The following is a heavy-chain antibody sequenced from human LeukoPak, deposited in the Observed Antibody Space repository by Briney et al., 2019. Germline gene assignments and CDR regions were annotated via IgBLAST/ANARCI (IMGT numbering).Heavy chain of an antibody. J-gene: IGHJ6*02. CDR1: GYTFLSYG. V-gene: IGHV1-18*01. CDR3: ARAPRYCSGSGCTKIDYYYGMDV. CDR2: ISAHKGNT. D-gene: IGHD2-2*01. Sequence: ASVKVSCKASGYTFLSYGIRWVRQAPGHGLEWMGWISAHKGNTNYAQNLHGRVPLTTDTSTSTAYMEVRSLRSDDTAVYYCARAPRYCSGSGCTKIDYYYGMDVWRQGTTDTV.